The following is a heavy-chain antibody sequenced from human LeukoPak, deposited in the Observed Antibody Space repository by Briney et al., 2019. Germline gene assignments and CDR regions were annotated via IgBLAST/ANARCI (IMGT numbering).Heavy chain of an antibody. J-gene: IGHJ4*02. CDR1: GGSISSSNW. D-gene: IGHD2/OR15-2a*01. Sequence: SETLSLTCAVSGGSISSSNWWTWVRQPPGKGLEWIGEIYHTGNTNYNPSLKSRVTISVDKSNNQFFLRVSSVTAADTAVYYCARGGEVGRLSFHHDHWGQGTLVTVSS. V-gene: IGHV4-4*02. CDR2: IYHTGNT. CDR3: ARGGEVGRLSFHHDH.